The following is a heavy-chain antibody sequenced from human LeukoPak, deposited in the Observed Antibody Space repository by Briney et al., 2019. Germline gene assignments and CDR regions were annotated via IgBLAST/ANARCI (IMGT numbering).Heavy chain of an antibody. CDR3: AKLDYSPDYDFWSGYSDY. D-gene: IGHD3-3*01. CDR1: GFTFSSYG. V-gene: IGHV3-30*02. CDR2: IRYDGSNK. Sequence: PGGSLRLSCAASGFTFSSYGMHWVRQASGKRLEWVAFIRYDGSNKYYADSVKGRFTISRDNSKNTLYLQMNSLRAEDTAVYYCAKLDYSPDYDFWSGYSDYWGQGTLVTVSS. J-gene: IGHJ4*02.